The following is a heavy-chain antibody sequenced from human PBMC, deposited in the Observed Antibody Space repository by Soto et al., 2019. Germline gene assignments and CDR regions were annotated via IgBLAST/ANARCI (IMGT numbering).Heavy chain of an antibody. CDR1: GYTFSSYA. CDR3: ARRCSSTSCYDGMYYYYGMDV. CDR2: IIPIFGTA. D-gene: IGHD2-2*01. V-gene: IGHV1-69*13. Sequence: GASVKVSCKASGYTFSSYAISWVRQAPGQGLEWMGGIIPIFGTANYAQKFQGRVTITADESTSTAYMELSSLRSEDTAVYYCARRCSSTSCYDGMYYYYGMDVWGQGTTVTVSS. J-gene: IGHJ6*02.